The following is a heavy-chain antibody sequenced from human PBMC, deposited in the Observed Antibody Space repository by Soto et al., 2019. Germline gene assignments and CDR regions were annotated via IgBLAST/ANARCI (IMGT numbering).Heavy chain of an antibody. CDR3: ARDFDPTYRSSWYGVDY. V-gene: IGHV1-46*01. Sequence: GASVKVSCKASGYTFTSYYMHWVRQAPGQGLEWMGIINPSGGSTSYAQKFQGRVTMTRDTSTSTVYMELSSLRSEDTAVYYCARDFDPTYRSSWYGVDYWGPGPLVTVSS. J-gene: IGHJ4*02. CDR2: INPSGGST. CDR1: GYTFTSYY. D-gene: IGHD6-13*01.